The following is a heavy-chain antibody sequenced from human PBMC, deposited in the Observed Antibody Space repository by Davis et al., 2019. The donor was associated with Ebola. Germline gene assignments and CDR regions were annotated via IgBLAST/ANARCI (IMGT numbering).Heavy chain of an antibody. D-gene: IGHD4-11*01. J-gene: IGHJ4*02. CDR1: GFTFSSYW. CDR2: IKQDGSEK. Sequence: PGGSLRLSCAASGFTFSSYWMSWVRQAPGKGLEWVANIKQDGSEKYYVDSVKGRFTISRDNAKNSLYLQMNSLRAEDTAVYYCARGTTVTRYYFDYWGQGTLVTVSS. CDR3: ARGTTVTRYYFDY. V-gene: IGHV3-7*01.